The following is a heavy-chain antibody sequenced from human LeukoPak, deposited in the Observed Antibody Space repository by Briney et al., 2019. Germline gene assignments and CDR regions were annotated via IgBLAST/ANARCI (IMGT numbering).Heavy chain of an antibody. CDR2: IYHSGST. Sequence: SETLSLTCAVSGGSISSSNWWSWVRQPPGKGLEWIGEIYHSGSTNYNPSLKSRVTISVDKSKNQFSLKLSSVTAADTAVYYCATHSGSYSSDAFDIWGQGTMVTVSS. CDR1: GGSISSSNW. D-gene: IGHD1-26*01. J-gene: IGHJ3*02. V-gene: IGHV4-4*02. CDR3: ATHSGSYSSDAFDI.